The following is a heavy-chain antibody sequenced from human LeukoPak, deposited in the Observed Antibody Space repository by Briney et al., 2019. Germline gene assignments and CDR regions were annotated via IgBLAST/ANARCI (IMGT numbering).Heavy chain of an antibody. CDR3: ARDLSTNGVAARNHWYFDL. Sequence: GGSLRLSCAASGFTFSGYGMNWVRQAPGKGLEWVSSISSSSGYIYYADSVKGRFTISRDNAKNSLYLQMNSLRAEDTAVYYCARDLSTNGVAARNHWYFDLWGRGTLVTVSS. J-gene: IGHJ2*01. CDR1: GFTFSGYG. V-gene: IGHV3-21*01. D-gene: IGHD2-8*01. CDR2: ISSSSGYI.